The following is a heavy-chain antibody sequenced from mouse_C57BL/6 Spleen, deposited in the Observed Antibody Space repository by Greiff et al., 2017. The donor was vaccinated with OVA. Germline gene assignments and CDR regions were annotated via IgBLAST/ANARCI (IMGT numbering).Heavy chain of an antibody. CDR3: TTNGNYEAMDY. Sequence: VQLQQSGAELVRPGASVKLSCTASGFNIKDAYMHWVKQRPEQGLEWIGWIDPENGDTEYASKFQGKATITADTSSNTAYLQLSSLTSEDTAVYYCTTNGNYEAMDYWGQGTSVTVSS. CDR1: GFNIKDAY. J-gene: IGHJ4*01. D-gene: IGHD2-1*01. V-gene: IGHV14-4*01. CDR2: IDPENGDT.